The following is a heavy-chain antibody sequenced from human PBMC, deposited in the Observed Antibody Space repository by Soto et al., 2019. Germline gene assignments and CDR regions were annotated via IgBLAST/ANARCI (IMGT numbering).Heavy chain of an antibody. CDR1: GFTFSHYG. V-gene: IGHV3-33*01. Sequence: QVQLVESGGGVVQPGRSLRLSCAASGFTFSHYGMHWVRQAPGKGLEWLAVIWYDGSNEYYADSMKGRFTISRDNSKNTLYLQMTSLRAEDTAVYYCARDDGRDGYNLPDYWGQGTLVTVSS. CDR2: IWYDGSNE. D-gene: IGHD5-12*01. J-gene: IGHJ4*02. CDR3: ARDDGRDGYNLPDY.